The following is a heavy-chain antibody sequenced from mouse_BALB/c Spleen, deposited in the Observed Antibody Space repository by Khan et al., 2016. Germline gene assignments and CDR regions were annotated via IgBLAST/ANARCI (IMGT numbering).Heavy chain of an antibody. V-gene: IGHV1-7*01. CDR2: INPSTGYT. CDR3: ARGGGSFAY. CDR1: GYTFTSYW. J-gene: IGHJ3*01. Sequence: VQLQESGAELAKPGASVKMSCKASGYTFTSYWMHWVKQRPGQGLEWIGYINPSTGYTEYNQKFKDKATLTADKSSSTAYMQLSSLTSEDSAVYDCARGGGSFAYWGQGTLVTVSA.